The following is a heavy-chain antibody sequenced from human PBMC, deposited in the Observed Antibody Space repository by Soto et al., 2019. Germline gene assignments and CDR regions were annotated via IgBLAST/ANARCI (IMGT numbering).Heavy chain of an antibody. D-gene: IGHD6-13*01. Sequence: ASVKVSCKASGYTFTSDAMHWVRQAPGQRLEWMVWINAGNGNTKYSQKFQGRVTITSDTSASTEYMELSSLRSEDTAVYYCARVPTLSRSWLWYDPWGHGPLLNVSS. CDR3: ARVPTLSRSWLWYDP. CDR2: INAGNGNT. CDR1: GYTFTSDA. J-gene: IGHJ5*02. V-gene: IGHV1-3*01.